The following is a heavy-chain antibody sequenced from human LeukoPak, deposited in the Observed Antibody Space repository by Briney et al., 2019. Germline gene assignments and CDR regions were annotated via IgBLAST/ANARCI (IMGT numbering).Heavy chain of an antibody. CDR1: GFTVSSNY. Sequence: GGSLRLSCAASGFTVSSNYMSWVRQAPGKGLEWVSVIYSGGSTHYADSVKGRFTISRDNSKNTLYLQMNSLRAEDTAVYYCARDGSGSYPYYFDYWGQGTLVTVSS. CDR3: ARDGSGSYPYYFDY. D-gene: IGHD3-10*01. V-gene: IGHV3-66*01. J-gene: IGHJ4*02. CDR2: IYSGGST.